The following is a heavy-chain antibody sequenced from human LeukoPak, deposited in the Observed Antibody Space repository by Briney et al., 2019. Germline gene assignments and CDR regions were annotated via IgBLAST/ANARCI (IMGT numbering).Heavy chain of an antibody. CDR1: GFTFSSYA. CDR3: ARPREYYFDY. Sequence: GGSLRLSCAASGFTFSSYAMSWVRQSPGKGLEWVSVISGGGGSTYYADSVKGRFTISRDNSKNTLYLQMNSLRAEDTAVYYCARPREYYFDYWGQGTLVTVS. J-gene: IGHJ4*02. V-gene: IGHV3-23*01. CDR2: ISGGGGST. D-gene: IGHD3-10*01.